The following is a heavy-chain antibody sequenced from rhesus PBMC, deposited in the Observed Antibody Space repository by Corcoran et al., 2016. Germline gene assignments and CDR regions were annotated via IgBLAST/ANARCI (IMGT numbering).Heavy chain of an antibody. CDR1: GFPFSSYD. CDR2: INSGGGNT. D-gene: IGHD4-29*01. V-gene: IGHV3S5*01. Sequence: EVQLVETGGGLVQPGGSLKLSCAASGFPFSSYDMSWVRQSPGKGLEWVSAINSGGGNTYYADSVKGRFTISRDNSKNTLSLQMNSLRAEDTAVYYCAKVGTTVAAYYFDYWGQGVLVTVSS. J-gene: IGHJ4*01. CDR3: AKVGTTVAAYYFDY.